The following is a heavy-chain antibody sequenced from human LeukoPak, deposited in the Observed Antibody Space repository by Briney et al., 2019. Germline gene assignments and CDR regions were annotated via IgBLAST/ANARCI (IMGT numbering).Heavy chain of an antibody. CDR2: INHSGTT. CDR1: GGSFSGYY. CDR3: ARIEAVTRGYNHAYYFDY. D-gene: IGHD5-18*01. Sequence: SETLSLTCAVYGGSFSGYYWSWIRQPPGKGLEWIGEINHSGTTNNNPSLKRRVTVSVDTSKNQFSLKLRTATAADTAVYYCARIEAVTRGYNHAYYFDYWGQGTLVTVSS. J-gene: IGHJ4*02. V-gene: IGHV4-34*01.